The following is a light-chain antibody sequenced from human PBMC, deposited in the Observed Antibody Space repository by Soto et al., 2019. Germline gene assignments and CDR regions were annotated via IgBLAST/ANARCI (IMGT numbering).Light chain of an antibody. Sequence: QSALTQPASVSGSPGQSITLSCTGTSSDLGGYDYVSWYQQHPGKAPKLIIYDVNNRPSGVSNRFSGSKSGNTAPLTISGLQAEDEADYYCTSYASGSSHVVFGGGTKLTIL. CDR2: DVN. J-gene: IGLJ2*01. V-gene: IGLV2-14*01. CDR3: TSYASGSSHVV. CDR1: SSDLGGYDY.